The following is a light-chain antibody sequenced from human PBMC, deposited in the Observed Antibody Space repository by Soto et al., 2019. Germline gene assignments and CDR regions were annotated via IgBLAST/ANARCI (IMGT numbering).Light chain of an antibody. J-gene: IGLJ2*01. CDR2: DDT. V-gene: IGLV3-21*02. Sequence: SYMLTQPTSVSVAPGQTAIITCGGNRIGSQSVHWFQQRPGQAPVLVVYDDTERPSGIPERFSGSNSGNTATLTISRVEAGDEADYYCHVWDSSSDHPFGGGTKLTVL. CDR3: HVWDSSSDHP. CDR1: RIGSQS.